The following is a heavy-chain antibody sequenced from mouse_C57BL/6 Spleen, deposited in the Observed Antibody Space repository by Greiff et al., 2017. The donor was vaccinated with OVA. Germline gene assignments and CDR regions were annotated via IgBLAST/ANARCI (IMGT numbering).Heavy chain of an antibody. D-gene: IGHD1-1*01. CDR3: ARGDYGSSYGAMDY. V-gene: IGHV1-39*01. CDR2: INPNYGTT. J-gene: IGHJ4*01. CDR1: GYSFTDYN. Sequence: EVQLQESGPELVKPGASVKISCKASGYSFTDYNMNWVKQSNGKSLEWIGVINPNYGTTSYNQKFKGKATLTVDQSSSTAYMQLNSLTSEDSAVYYCARGDYGSSYGAMDYWGQGTSVTVSS.